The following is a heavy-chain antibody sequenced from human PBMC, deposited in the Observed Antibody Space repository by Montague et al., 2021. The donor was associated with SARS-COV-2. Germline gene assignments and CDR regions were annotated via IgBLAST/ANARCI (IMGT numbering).Heavy chain of an antibody. D-gene: IGHD2-2*01. CDR1: GGSIRSVGYY. CDR2: IYYSGST. V-gene: IGHV4-31*03. Sequence: TLSLTCSVSGGSIRSVGYYWSWIRQYPGKGLEWIAYIYYSGSTYYNPSLKSRVTISVDTSTNQFSLKLSSVTAADTAVYYCARATAGPAAIFMGYRRPLDAFDNWGQGTMVTVSS. CDR3: ARATAGPAAIFMGYRRPLDAFDN. J-gene: IGHJ3*02.